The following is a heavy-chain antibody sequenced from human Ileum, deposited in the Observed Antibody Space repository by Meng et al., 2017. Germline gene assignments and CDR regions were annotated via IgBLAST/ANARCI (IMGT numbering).Heavy chain of an antibody. CDR3: AHSSPLGSSWYAGNY. J-gene: IGHJ4*02. Sequence: SGPTLVKPTQTLTLTCTFSGFSLSTSGVGVGWIRQPPGKALEWLALIYWNDDKRYSPSLKSRLTITKDTSKNQVVLTITNMDPVDTATYYCAHSSPLGSSWYAGNYWGQGTLVTVSS. D-gene: IGHD6-13*01. V-gene: IGHV2-5*01. CDR2: IYWNDDK. CDR1: GFSLSTSGVG.